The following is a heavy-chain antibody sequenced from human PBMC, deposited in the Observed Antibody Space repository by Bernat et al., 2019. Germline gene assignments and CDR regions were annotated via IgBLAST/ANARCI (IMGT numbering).Heavy chain of an antibody. CDR3: ARAVAVVVTAMGYDY. CDR1: GYTFTSYY. D-gene: IGHD2-21*02. CDR2: INPSGGST. J-gene: IGHJ4*02. V-gene: IGHV1-46*03. Sequence: QVQLVQSGAEVKKPGASVKVSCKASGYTFTSYYMHWVRQAPGQGLEWMGIINPSGGSTSYAQKFQGRVTMTRDTSTSTVYMELSSLRSEDTVVYYCARAVAVVVTAMGYDYWGQGTLVTVSS.